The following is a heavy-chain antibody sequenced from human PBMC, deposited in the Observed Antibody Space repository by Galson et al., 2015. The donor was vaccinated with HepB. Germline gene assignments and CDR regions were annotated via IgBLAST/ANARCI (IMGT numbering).Heavy chain of an antibody. CDR3: ARDSPDAYSYGSFDY. CDR2: ISYDGSNK. V-gene: IGHV3-30*04. Sequence: SLRLSCAASGFTFSSYAMHWVRQAPGKGLEWVAVISYDGSNKYYADSVKGRFTISRDNSKNTLYLQMNSLRAEDTAVYYCARDSPDAYSYGSFDYWGQGTLVTVSS. CDR1: GFTFSSYA. D-gene: IGHD5-18*01. J-gene: IGHJ4*02.